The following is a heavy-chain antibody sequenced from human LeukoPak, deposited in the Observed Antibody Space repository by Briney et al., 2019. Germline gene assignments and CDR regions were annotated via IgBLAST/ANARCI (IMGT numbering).Heavy chain of an antibody. CDR3: AKDRPGITMIAEVITESYYYGMDV. CDR2: ISDGGAST. D-gene: IGHD3-22*01. Sequence: NPGGSLRLSCAASGFTFSSYGMSWVRQAPGKGLEWVSTISDGGASTYYANSVKGRFTISRDNSKNTLYLQMHSLRAEDTAVYYCAKDRPGITMIAEVITESYYYGMDVWGQGTTVTVSS. V-gene: IGHV3-23*01. CDR1: GFTFSSYG. J-gene: IGHJ6*02.